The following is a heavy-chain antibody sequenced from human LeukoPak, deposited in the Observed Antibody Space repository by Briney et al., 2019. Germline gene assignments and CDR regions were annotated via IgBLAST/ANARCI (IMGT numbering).Heavy chain of an antibody. CDR1: GFTFDDYA. CDR2: ISWNSGSI. J-gene: IGHJ4*02. Sequence: GGSLRLSCAASGFTFDDYAMHWVRQAPGKGLEWVSGISWNSGSIGYADSVKGRFTISRDNAKNSLYLQMNSLRAKDTALYYCAKDSSPAVAGTGFFDYWGQGTLVTVSS. V-gene: IGHV3-9*01. D-gene: IGHD6-19*01. CDR3: AKDSSPAVAGTGFFDY.